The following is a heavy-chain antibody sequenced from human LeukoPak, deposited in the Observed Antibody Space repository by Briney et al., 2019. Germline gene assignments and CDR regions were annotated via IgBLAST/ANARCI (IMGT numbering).Heavy chain of an antibody. V-gene: IGHV3-21*01. J-gene: IGHJ4*02. CDR2: ISMTSSYI. D-gene: IGHD5-12*01. Sequence: PGGSLRLSCAASGFTFHSHSMNWVRQAPGKGLEWVSSISMTSSYIYYADSVKGRFTISRDNAKNSLYLHMNSLRAEDTAVYYCARVAGYSGYEPGYFEDWGQGTLVTVCS. CDR1: GFTFHSHS. CDR3: ARVAGYSGYEPGYFED.